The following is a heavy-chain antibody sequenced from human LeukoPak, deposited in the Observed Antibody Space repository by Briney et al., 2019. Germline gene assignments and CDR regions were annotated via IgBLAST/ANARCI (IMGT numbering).Heavy chain of an antibody. J-gene: IGHJ3*02. CDR2: IIPILGIA. CDR1: GGTFSSYT. CDR3: ASRVGATWARDAFDI. Sequence: GSSVKVSCKASGGTFSSYTISWVRQAPGQGLEWMGRIIPILGIANYAQKFQGRVTITADKSTSTANMELSSLRSEDTAVYYCASRVGATWARDAFDIWGQGTMVTVSS. V-gene: IGHV1-69*02. D-gene: IGHD1-26*01.